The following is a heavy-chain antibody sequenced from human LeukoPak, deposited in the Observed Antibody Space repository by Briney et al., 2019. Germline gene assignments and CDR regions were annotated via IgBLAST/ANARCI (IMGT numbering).Heavy chain of an antibody. CDR3: SRARGYLAPHYMDV. D-gene: IGHD3-22*01. CDR2: IYASGST. CDR1: GVSISSYY. Sequence: SGTLSLTCTVSGVSISSYYWSWVRQPAGKGLEWIGRIYASGSTNYNPSLKNRVTISVDTSKNHFPLQLSSVPAAHTAAYYFSRARGYLAPHYMDVWGKGTAVTVSS. V-gene: IGHV4-4*07. J-gene: IGHJ6*03.